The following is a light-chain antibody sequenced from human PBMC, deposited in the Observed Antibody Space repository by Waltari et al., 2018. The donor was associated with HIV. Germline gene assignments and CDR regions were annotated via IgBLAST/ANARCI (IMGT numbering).Light chain of an antibody. Sequence: QSALTQPASVSGSPGQPIPISCTGPSSDVGSYNLFSWYQQHPGKAPQLMIYEVSTRPSGVSNRFSGSKSGNTASLTISGLRAEDEADYYCCSYAGSSTPVFGGGTKLTVL. CDR3: CSYAGSSTPV. CDR2: EVS. V-gene: IGLV2-23*02. J-gene: IGLJ2*01. CDR1: SSDVGSYNL.